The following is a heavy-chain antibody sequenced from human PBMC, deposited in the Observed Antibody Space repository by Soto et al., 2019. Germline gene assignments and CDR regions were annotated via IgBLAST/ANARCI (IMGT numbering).Heavy chain of an antibody. J-gene: IGHJ6*02. V-gene: IGHV3-7*01. CDR3: VRDWSTFWGMDV. Sequence: PGESLKISCAASGFTFSTYWMNWVRQAPGKGLEWAANIKQDGSEKCYVDSVKGRFAIPRDNAKDSLFLQMNNLRAEDTAVYYCVRDWSTFWGMDVWGQGTTVTVSS. CDR2: IKQDGSEK. CDR1: GFTFSTYW.